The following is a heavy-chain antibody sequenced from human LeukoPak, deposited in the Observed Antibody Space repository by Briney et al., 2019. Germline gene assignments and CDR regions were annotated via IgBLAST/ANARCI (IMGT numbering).Heavy chain of an antibody. D-gene: IGHD5-18*01. CDR1: GGSFSGYY. Sequence: SETLSLTCAVYGGSFSGYYWSWIRQPPGKGLEWIGEINHGGSTNYNPSLKSRVTISVDTSKNQFSLKLSSVTAADTAVYYCARGAAMATLRYYYYMDVWGKGTTVTVSS. V-gene: IGHV4-34*01. CDR2: INHGGST. CDR3: ARGAAMATLRYYYYMDV. J-gene: IGHJ6*03.